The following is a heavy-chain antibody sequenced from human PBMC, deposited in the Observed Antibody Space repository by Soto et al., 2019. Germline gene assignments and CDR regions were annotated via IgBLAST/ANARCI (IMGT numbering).Heavy chain of an antibody. CDR3: ARDKAVALSASWHFDL. CDR1: GFIFRNYA. D-gene: IGHD6-19*01. Sequence: PGGSLRLSCAASGFIFRNYAMSWVRQAPGKEREEVSAVICSGGTIYYADSVKGRFTISRDNSKNTLYLQMNTLRAEDTAVYYCARDKAVALSASWHFDLWGRGTLVTVSS. V-gene: IGHV3-23*01. J-gene: IGHJ2*01. CDR2: VICSGGTI.